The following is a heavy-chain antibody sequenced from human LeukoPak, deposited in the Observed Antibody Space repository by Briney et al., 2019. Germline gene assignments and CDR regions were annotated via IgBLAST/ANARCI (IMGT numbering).Heavy chain of an antibody. CDR1: GGSFSGYY. Sequence: SETLSLTCAVYGGSFSGYYWSWIRQPPGKGLEWIGEINHSGSTNYNPSLKSRVTISVDTSKNQFSLKLSSVTAADTAVYYCARVRVYYYDSSGYGDYWGQGTLVTVSS. CDR3: ARVRVYYYDSSGYGDY. V-gene: IGHV4-34*01. D-gene: IGHD3-22*01. CDR2: INHSGST. J-gene: IGHJ4*02.